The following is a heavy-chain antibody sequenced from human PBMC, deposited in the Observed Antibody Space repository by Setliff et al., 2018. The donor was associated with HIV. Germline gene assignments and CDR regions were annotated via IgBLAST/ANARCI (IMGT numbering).Heavy chain of an antibody. CDR3: ASHKGTGYYYYYMDV. V-gene: IGHV4-4*08. CDR1: SGSISSYY. J-gene: IGHJ6*03. CDR2: IYTSGST. D-gene: IGHD3-10*01. Sequence: PSETLSLTCTVSSGSISSYYWSWIRQPPGKGLEWIGHIYTSGSTNYNPSLKSRVTISVDTSKNQFSLKLSSVTAADTAVYYCASHKGTGYYYYYMDVWGKGTTVTVSS.